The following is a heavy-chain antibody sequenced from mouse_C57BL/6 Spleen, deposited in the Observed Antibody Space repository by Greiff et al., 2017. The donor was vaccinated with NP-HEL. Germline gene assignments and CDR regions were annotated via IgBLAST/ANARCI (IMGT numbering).Heavy chain of an antibody. CDR2: IDPSDSYT. J-gene: IGHJ3*01. Sequence: QVQLKQPGAELVKPGASVKLSCKASGYTFTSYWMQWVKQRPGQGLEWIGEIDPSDSYTNYNQKFKGKATLTVDTSSSTAYMQLSSLTSEDSAVYYCAGGGSPFAYWGQGTLVTVSA. CDR3: AGGGSPFAY. D-gene: IGHD1-1*01. CDR1: GYTFTSYW. V-gene: IGHV1-50*01.